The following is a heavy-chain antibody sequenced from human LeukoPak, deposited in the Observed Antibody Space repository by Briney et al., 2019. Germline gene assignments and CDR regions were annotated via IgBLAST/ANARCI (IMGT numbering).Heavy chain of an antibody. V-gene: IGHV1-69*13. CDR3: ARGSSIHYDFWSDPNWSDP. CDR2: IIPIFGTA. Sequence: GASVKVSCKASGGTLSSYAISWVRQAPGQGLEWMGGIIPIFGTANYAQKFQGRVTITADESTSTAYMELSSLRSEDTAVYYCARGSSIHYDFWSDPNWSDPWGQGTLVTVSS. CDR1: GGTLSSYA. D-gene: IGHD3-3*01. J-gene: IGHJ5*02.